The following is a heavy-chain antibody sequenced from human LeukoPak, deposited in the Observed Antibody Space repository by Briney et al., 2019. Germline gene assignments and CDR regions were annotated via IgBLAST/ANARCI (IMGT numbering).Heavy chain of an antibody. CDR2: IYYSGST. V-gene: IGHV4-59*11. CDR3: ARGPTYYDFWSGYIDYYYYVDV. Sequence: SETLSLTCTVSGGSISSHYWSWIRQPPGKGLEWIGYIYYSGSTNYNPSLKSRVTISVDTSKNQFSLKLSSVTAADTAVYYCARGPTYYDFWSGYIDYYYYVDVWGKGTTVTVSS. CDR1: GGSISSHY. J-gene: IGHJ6*03. D-gene: IGHD3-3*01.